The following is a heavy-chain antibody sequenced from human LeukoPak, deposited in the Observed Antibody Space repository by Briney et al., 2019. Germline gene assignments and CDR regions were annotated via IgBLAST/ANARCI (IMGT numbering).Heavy chain of an antibody. CDR1: GFHFRLYN. D-gene: IGHD6-19*01. J-gene: IGHJ3*02. Sequence: GGSLRLSCVGSGFHFRLYNMNWVRQAPGKGLEWVSGIPAGGTDRYYADSVKGRFTISRDNTENTLYLQMNSLRAEDTAVYYCAKYSSGWYEAAFDIWGQGTMVTVSS. CDR3: AKYSSGWYEAAFDI. CDR2: IPAGGTDR. V-gene: IGHV3-23*01.